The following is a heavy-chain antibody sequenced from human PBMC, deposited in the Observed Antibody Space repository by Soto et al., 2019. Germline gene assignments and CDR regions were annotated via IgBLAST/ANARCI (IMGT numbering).Heavy chain of an antibody. Sequence: GWSLRLSCAASGFTISSYAMSWVRQAPGKGREWVSGSSSSGGSTYYADSEKGRVTISRDNSKNTPYLQTNSPTAEDTAVYYCAKDPGSWNGGAFDIWGQGTMVTVSS. V-gene: IGHV3-23*01. CDR2: SSSSGGST. CDR3: AKDPGSWNGGAFDI. J-gene: IGHJ3*02. D-gene: IGHD1-1*01. CDR1: GFTISSYA.